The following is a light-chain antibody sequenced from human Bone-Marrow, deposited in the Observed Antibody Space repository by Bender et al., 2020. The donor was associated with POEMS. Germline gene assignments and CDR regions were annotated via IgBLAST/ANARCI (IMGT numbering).Light chain of an antibody. CDR1: STDIGAYKY. J-gene: IGLJ1*01. CDR2: EVS. V-gene: IGLV2-14*01. Sequence: QSALTQPASVSGSPGQSITISCTGSSTDIGAYKYVSWYQQHPGKAPKLIVYEVSDRPSGVSNRFSGSKSGNTASLTISGLQAEDEADYYCNSYTARSTEVFGTGIKVAVL. CDR3: NSYTARSTEV.